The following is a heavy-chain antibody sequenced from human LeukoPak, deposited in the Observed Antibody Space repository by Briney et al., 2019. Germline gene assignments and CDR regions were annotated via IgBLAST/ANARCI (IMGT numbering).Heavy chain of an antibody. Sequence: SVKVSCTASGGTFSSYAISWVRQAPGQGLEWMGGIIPIFGTANYTQKFQGRVTITADESTSTAYMELSSLRSEDTAVYYCARASIAARYRFDYWGQGTLVTVSS. CDR2: IIPIFGTA. CDR1: GGTFSSYA. J-gene: IGHJ4*02. CDR3: ARASIAARYRFDY. D-gene: IGHD6-6*01. V-gene: IGHV1-69*01.